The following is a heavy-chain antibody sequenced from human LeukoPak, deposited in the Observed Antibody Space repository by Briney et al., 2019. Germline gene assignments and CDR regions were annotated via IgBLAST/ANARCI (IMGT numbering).Heavy chain of an antibody. CDR2: ISSSSSTI. D-gene: IGHD3-10*01. V-gene: IGHV3-48*01. J-gene: IGHJ4*02. CDR3: AKGGYGSGSYYNVVY. Sequence: GGSLRLSCAASGFTFSSYSMNWVRQAPGKGLERVSYISSSSSTIYYADSVKGRFTISRDKAKNSLYLQMNSLRAEDTAVYYCAKGGYGSGSYYNVVYWGQGTLVTVSS. CDR1: GFTFSSYS.